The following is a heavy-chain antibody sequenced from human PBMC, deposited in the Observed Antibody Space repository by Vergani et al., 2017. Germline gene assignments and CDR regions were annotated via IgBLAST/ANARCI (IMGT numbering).Heavy chain of an antibody. J-gene: IGHJ5*02. CDR2: MSGSGSRT. CDR1: GFTFSSYA. D-gene: IGHD6-13*01. CDR3: ARSSGSSWHILDP. V-gene: IGHV3-23*01. Sequence: EVQLLESGGGLVKPGGSLRLSCAASGFTFSSYAMSWVRQAPGKGLEWVSAMSGSGSRTYYAGSVKGRFTISRDNSKSTLYLQMNSLRVEDTAVYYCARSSGSSWHILDPWGQGTLVTVSS.